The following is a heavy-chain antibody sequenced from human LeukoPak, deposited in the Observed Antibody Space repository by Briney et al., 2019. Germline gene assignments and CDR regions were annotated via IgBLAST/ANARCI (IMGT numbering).Heavy chain of an antibody. CDR1: GFTFSSYG. CDR2: ISYDGNNK. Sequence: GRSLRLSCAASGFTFSSYGMHWVRQAPGKGLEWMAVISYDGNNKYYADSVEGRFTISRDNSKNTLCLQMNGLRAEDTAVYYCAKDIEEGYSYGLFDYWGQGTLVTVSS. J-gene: IGHJ4*02. CDR3: AKDIEEGYSYGLFDY. D-gene: IGHD5-18*01. V-gene: IGHV3-30*18.